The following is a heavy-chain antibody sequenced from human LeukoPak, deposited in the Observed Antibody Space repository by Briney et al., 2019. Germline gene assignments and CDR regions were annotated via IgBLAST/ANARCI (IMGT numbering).Heavy chain of an antibody. CDR3: ARYDGAAADPYDAFDI. D-gene: IGHD6-13*01. CDR1: GFTFSSYE. Sequence: QPGGSLRLSCAASGFTFSSYEMNWVRQAPGKGLEWVSYISSSGSTIYYADSVKGRFTISRDNAKNSLYLQMNSLRAEDTAVYYCARYDGAAADPYDAFDIWGQGTMVTVSS. V-gene: IGHV3-48*03. CDR2: ISSSGSTI. J-gene: IGHJ3*02.